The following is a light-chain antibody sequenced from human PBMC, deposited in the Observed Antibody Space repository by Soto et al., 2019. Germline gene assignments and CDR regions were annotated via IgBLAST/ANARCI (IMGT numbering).Light chain of an antibody. Sequence: QSVLTQPPSVSGAPGQRVTISCTGSSSNIAAGYDVHWYQQLPGTAPKPLIYGNSNRPSGVPDRFSGSKSGTSASLAITGLQAEDEADYYCQSYDSSLSVWVFGGGTKLTVL. CDR2: GNS. V-gene: IGLV1-40*01. J-gene: IGLJ3*02. CDR1: SSNIAAGYD. CDR3: QSYDSSLSVWV.